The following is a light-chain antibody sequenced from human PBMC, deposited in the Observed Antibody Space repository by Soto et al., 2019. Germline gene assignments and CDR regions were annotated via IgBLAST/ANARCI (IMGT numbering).Light chain of an antibody. Sequence: DIQLTPSPSFLSASVGDRVTITCRASQGISSYLAWYQQTPGKAPKLLIYAASTLQSGVPSRFGGSGSGTEFTLTISSLQPEDFATYYCQQLNSYPRTFGPGTKVDIK. J-gene: IGKJ3*01. CDR1: QGISSY. CDR3: QQLNSYPRT. V-gene: IGKV1-9*01. CDR2: AAS.